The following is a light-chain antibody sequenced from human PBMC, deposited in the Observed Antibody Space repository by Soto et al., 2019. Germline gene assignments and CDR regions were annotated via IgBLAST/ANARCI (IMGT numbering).Light chain of an antibody. CDR1: QSVSSSY. CDR2: GAS. Sequence: EIVLMQSPGTPSLSPGERATLSCRASQSVSSSYLAWYQRKPGQAPRLLIYGASSRATGIPDRFSGSGSGTDFTLTISRLEPEDFAVYYCQQYGSSPVTFGQGTKVDIK. V-gene: IGKV3-20*01. CDR3: QQYGSSPVT. J-gene: IGKJ1*01.